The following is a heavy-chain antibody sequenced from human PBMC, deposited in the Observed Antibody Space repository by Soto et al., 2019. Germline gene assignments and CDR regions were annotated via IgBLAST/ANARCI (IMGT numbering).Heavy chain of an antibody. J-gene: IGHJ5*02. Sequence: ASVKVSCKASGYTFTSYGIHWVRQAPGQRLEWMGWINAANGDTKYSPKFQGRVAITRDTSASTAYMELSGLRSEDTAVYYCVRRHVSATGIDWFDPWGQGTLVTVSS. V-gene: IGHV1-3*01. D-gene: IGHD6-13*01. CDR3: VRRHVSATGIDWFDP. CDR2: INAANGDT. CDR1: GYTFTSYG.